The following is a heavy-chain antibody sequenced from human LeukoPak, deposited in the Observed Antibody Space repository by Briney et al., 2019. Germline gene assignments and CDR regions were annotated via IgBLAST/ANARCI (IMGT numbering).Heavy chain of an antibody. Sequence: PGGSLRLSCAASGFTFSTYAMGWVRQAPGKGLEWVSTVGGSGVTTYYADSVKGRFTISRDNSKNTLYLQMNSLRAEDTAVYYCAKDPTSLYGDDYFDYWGQGTLVTVSS. D-gene: IGHD4-17*01. J-gene: IGHJ4*02. CDR3: AKDPTSLYGDDYFDY. CDR2: VGGSGVTT. CDR1: GFTFSTYA. V-gene: IGHV3-23*01.